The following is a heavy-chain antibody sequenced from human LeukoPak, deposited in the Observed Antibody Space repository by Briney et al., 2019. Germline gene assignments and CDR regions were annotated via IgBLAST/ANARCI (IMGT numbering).Heavy chain of an antibody. D-gene: IGHD6-13*01. CDR3: ARGGIAAAGYFDY. CDR2: ISYDGSNK. CDR1: GFTFSNYA. V-gene: IGHV3-30*04. J-gene: IGHJ4*02. Sequence: GGSLRLSCAASGFTFSNYAMHWVRQAPGKGLEWVAVISYDGSNKYYADSVKGRFTISRDNSKNTLYLQMNSLRAEDTAVYYCARGGIAAAGYFDYWGQGTLVTVSS.